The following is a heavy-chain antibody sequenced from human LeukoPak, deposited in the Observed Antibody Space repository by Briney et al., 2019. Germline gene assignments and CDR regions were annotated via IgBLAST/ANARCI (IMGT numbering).Heavy chain of an antibody. CDR2: INPNSGGT. CDR3: ATDPVHSSGYYYVGY. V-gene: IGHV1-2*06. D-gene: IGHD3-22*01. Sequence: ASVKVSCKASAYTFTGYYMHWVRQAPGQGLEWMGRINPNSGGTNYAQKFQGRVTMTRDTSISTAYMELSRLRSDDTAVYYCATDPVHSSGYYYVGYWGQGTLVTVSS. J-gene: IGHJ4*02. CDR1: AYTFTGYY.